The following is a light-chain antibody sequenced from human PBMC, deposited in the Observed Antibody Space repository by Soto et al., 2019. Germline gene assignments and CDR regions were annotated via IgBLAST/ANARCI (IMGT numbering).Light chain of an antibody. V-gene: IGKV3-20*01. CDR2: DAS. CDR1: QSVTNY. CDR3: QQYGSSPRT. Sequence: NVLTQSPGTLSLSPGERATLSCRASQSVTNYIAWYQQRPGQAPRLLIYDASNRATGVPARFSGSGSGTDFTLTISRLEPEDFAVYYCQQYGSSPRTFGQGTKVDIK. J-gene: IGKJ1*01.